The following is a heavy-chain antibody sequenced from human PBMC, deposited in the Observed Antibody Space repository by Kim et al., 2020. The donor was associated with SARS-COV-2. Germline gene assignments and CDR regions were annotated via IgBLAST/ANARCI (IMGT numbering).Heavy chain of an antibody. Sequence: YANSVKGRFTTSRDNSKNTVYLQVGSLGAEDMAVYYCVGGRAGQLVRYLDYWGQGTLVTVSS. V-gene: IGHV3-64*01. J-gene: IGHJ4*02. CDR3: VGGRAGQLVRYLDY. D-gene: IGHD6-13*01.